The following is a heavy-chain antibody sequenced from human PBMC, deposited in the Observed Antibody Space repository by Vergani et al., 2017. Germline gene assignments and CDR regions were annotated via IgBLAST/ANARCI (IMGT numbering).Heavy chain of an antibody. Sequence: EVQLVESGGGLVQPGRSLRLPCTASGFTLGDYAMSWVRQAPGKGLEWVGFISSKAYGGTTEYAASVKGRFTISRDDSKSIAYLQMNSLKTEDTAVYYCTRGRWWEPVIDYWGQGTLVTVSS. CDR1: GFTLGDYA. CDR2: ISSKAYGGTT. D-gene: IGHD1-26*01. V-gene: IGHV3-49*04. CDR3: TRGRWWEPVIDY. J-gene: IGHJ4*02.